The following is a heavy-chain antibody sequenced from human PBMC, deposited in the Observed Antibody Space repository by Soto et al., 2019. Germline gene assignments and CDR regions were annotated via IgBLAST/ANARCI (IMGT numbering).Heavy chain of an antibody. D-gene: IGHD6-19*01. CDR2: ISYDGSNK. V-gene: IGHV3-30*18. J-gene: IGHJ6*02. Sequence: GGSLRLSCAASGFTFSSYGMHWVRQAPGKGLEWVAVISYDGSNKYYADSVKGRFTISRDNSKNTRYLQMNSLRAEDTAVYYCAKDQGVAVAGRSWDYYYYGMDVWGQGTTVTVSS. CDR3: AKDQGVAVAGRSWDYYYYGMDV. CDR1: GFTFSSYG.